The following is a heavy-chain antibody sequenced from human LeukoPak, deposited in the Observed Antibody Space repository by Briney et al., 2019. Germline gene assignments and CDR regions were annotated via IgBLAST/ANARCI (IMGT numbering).Heavy chain of an antibody. CDR3: VGGGANFDS. V-gene: IGHV3-7*04. CDR1: GFTFSANW. Sequence: PGGSLRLSCAASGFTFSANWMSWVRQAPGKGLEWVANIKQDGSKKYYVDSVEGRFTISRDNAKNSLYLQVNSLRAEDTAVYYCVGGGANFDSSGQGTVVTVSS. CDR2: IKQDGSKK. D-gene: IGHD4/OR15-4a*01. J-gene: IGHJ4*02.